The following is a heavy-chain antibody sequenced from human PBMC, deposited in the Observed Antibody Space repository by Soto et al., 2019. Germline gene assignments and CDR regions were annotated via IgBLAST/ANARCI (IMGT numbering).Heavy chain of an antibody. CDR2: ISGSGDSA. V-gene: IGHV3-23*01. CDR3: GKERRGSGWSVCNY. D-gene: IGHD6-19*01. CDR1: GFTFRDYA. Sequence: VQLLESGGGLVQPGGSLRLSCAASGFTFRDYAMNWVRQAPGKGLEWVSDISGSGDSARYADSVRGRFTISRDNSRNTLYLQMNSLRVDDTAVYYCGKERRGSGWSVCNYWGQGTRVTVSS. J-gene: IGHJ4*02.